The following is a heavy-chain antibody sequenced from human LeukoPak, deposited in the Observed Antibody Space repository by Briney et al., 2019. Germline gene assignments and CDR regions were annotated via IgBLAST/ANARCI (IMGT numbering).Heavy chain of an antibody. CDR1: GGSISSYY. CDR3: ARDTGFLTMIDPRGAWFDP. D-gene: IGHD3-22*01. V-gene: IGHV4-59*01. Sequence: SETLSLTCTVSGGSISSYYWSWIRQPPGKGLEWTGYIYYSGSTNYNPSLKSRVTISVDTSKNQFSLKLSSVTAADTAVYYCARDTGFLTMIDPRGAWFDPWGQRTLVTVSS. J-gene: IGHJ5*02. CDR2: IYYSGST.